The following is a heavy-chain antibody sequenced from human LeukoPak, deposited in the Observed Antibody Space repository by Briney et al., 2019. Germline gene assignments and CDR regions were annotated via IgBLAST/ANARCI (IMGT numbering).Heavy chain of an antibody. CDR2: IYYSGST. CDR1: GGSIGSHY. CDR3: ARQTRGATSAFDY. Sequence: SETLSLTCTVSGGSIGSHYWSWIRQPPGKGLEWIGYIYYSGSTNYNPSLKSRVTISVDTSKNQFSLKLSSVTAADTAVYYCARQTRGATSAFDYWGQGTLVTVSS. D-gene: IGHD1-26*01. J-gene: IGHJ4*02. V-gene: IGHV4-59*11.